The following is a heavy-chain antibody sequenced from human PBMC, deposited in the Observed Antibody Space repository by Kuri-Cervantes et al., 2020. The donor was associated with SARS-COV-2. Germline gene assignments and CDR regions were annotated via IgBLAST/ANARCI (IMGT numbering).Heavy chain of an antibody. V-gene: IGHV3-72*01. Sequence: GESLKISCAASGFTFSDHYMDWVRQAPGKGLEWVGRTRNKANSYTTEYAASVKGRFTISRDDSKNSLYLQMNSLKTEDTAVYYCARGEHYDFWSGYYYWGQGTLVTVSS. CDR3: ARGEHYDFWSGYYY. CDR2: TRNKANSYTT. J-gene: IGHJ4*02. CDR1: GFTFSDHY. D-gene: IGHD3-3*01.